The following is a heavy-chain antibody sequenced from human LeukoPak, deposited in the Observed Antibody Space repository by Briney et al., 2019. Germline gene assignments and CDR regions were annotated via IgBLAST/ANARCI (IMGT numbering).Heavy chain of an antibody. CDR1: GYTFTGYY. CDR3: ARDQGPYYDSSGSFDY. V-gene: IGHV1-2*02. J-gene: IGHJ4*02. CDR2: INPNSGGT. D-gene: IGHD3-22*01. Sequence: ASVKVSCTASGYTFTGYYMHWVRQAPGQGLEWMGWINPNSGGTNYAQKFQGRVTMTRDTSISTAYMELSRLRSDDTAVYYCARDQGPYYDSSGSFDYWGQGTLVTVSS.